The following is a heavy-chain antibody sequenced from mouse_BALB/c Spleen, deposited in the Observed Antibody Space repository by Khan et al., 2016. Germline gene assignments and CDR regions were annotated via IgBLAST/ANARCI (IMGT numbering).Heavy chain of an antibody. CDR3: AGDNNEH. Sequence: VQLKQSDPDLVKPGASVKISCKASGYSFTAYYMYWVKQSHGKSFEWIGRINPNNGATTLNQKFKGKAILTVDKSSTTAYMELRSLASEDSAVYYCAGDNNEHWGQGTTLTVSS. V-gene: IGHV1-18*01. CDR1: GYSFTAYY. CDR2: INPNNGAT. J-gene: IGHJ2*01.